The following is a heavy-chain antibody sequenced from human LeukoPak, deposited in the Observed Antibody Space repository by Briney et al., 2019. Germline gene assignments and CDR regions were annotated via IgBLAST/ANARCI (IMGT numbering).Heavy chain of an antibody. CDR3: AGLYGDYADY. J-gene: IGHJ4*02. CDR1: GGSISSSSYY. Sequence: PSETLSLTCTVSGGSISSSSYYWGWIRQPPGKGLEWIGSIYYSGSTYYNPSLKSRFTISVDTSKNQFSLKLSSVTAADTAVYYCAGLYGDYADYWGQGTLVTVSS. D-gene: IGHD4-17*01. V-gene: IGHV4-39*01. CDR2: IYYSGST.